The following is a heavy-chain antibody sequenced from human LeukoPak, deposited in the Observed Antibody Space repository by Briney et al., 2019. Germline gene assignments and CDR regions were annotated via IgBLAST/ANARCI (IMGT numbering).Heavy chain of an antibody. V-gene: IGHV3-23*01. J-gene: IGHJ4*02. CDR3: AKWGDYDVLTGYYDPDN. CDR2: IGGSGANT. CDR1: GFIFSNYA. Sequence: GGSLRLSCAASGFIFSNYAMRWARQAPGRGRVWGSAIGGSGANTYYADSVKGRFTISRDNPRNTLYLQMNSLRAEDTAVYYCAKWGDYDVLTGYYDPDNWGQGTLVTVSS. D-gene: IGHD3-9*01.